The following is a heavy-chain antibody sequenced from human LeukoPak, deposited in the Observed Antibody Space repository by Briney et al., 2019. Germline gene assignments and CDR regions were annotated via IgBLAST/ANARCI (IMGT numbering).Heavy chain of an antibody. V-gene: IGHV4-34*01. Sequence: SETLSLTCAVYGGSFSGYYWSWIRQPPGKGLEWIGEINHSGSTNYNPSLKSRVTISVDTSKNQFSLKLSSVTAADTAVYYCASETSSGSLDYWGQGTLVTVPS. J-gene: IGHJ4*02. CDR1: GGSFSGYY. CDR3: ASETSSGSLDY. D-gene: IGHD3-22*01. CDR2: INHSGST.